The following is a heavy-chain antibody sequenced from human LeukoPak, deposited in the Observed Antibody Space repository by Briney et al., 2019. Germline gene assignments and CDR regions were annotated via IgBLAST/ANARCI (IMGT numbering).Heavy chain of an antibody. V-gene: IGHV4-31*03. CDR2: IYYSGST. CDR3: ARTGYYYYGMDV. Sequence: SETLSLTCTVSGGSISSGGYYWSWIRQHPEKGLEWIGYIYYSGSTYYNPSLKSRVTISVDTSKNQFSLKLSSVTAADTAVYYCARTGYYYYGMDVWGQGTTVTVSS. J-gene: IGHJ6*02. CDR1: GGSISSGGYY.